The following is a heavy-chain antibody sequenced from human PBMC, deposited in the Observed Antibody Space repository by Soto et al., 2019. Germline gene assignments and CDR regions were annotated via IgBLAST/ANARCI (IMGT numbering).Heavy chain of an antibody. J-gene: IGHJ4*02. Sequence: KPSETLSLTCSVSGGSISSGGYYWSWIRQHPGKGLEWIGYIYYSGSTYYNPSLKSRVTISVDTSKNQFSLKLSSVTAADTAVYYCARVPSGRSFALPYFVDYWGEGSLVTVSA. CDR1: GGSISSGGYY. V-gene: IGHV4-31*03. D-gene: IGHD1-26*01. CDR3: ARVPSGRSFALPYFVDY. CDR2: IYYSGST.